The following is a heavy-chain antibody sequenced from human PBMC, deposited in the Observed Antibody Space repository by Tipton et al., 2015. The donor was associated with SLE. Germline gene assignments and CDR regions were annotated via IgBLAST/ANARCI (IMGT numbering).Heavy chain of an antibody. D-gene: IGHD2-2*01. CDR3: ASRGCSSTSCSGWFDP. J-gene: IGHJ5*02. V-gene: IGHV4-34*01. Sequence: TLSLTCAVYGGSFSGYYWSWIRQPPGQGLEWIGEIYHSGTTNYNPSLKSRVTISVDTSKKQFSLKLTSVTAADTAVYYCASRGCSSTSCSGWFDPWGRGTLVTVSS. CDR2: IYHSGTT. CDR1: GGSFSGYY.